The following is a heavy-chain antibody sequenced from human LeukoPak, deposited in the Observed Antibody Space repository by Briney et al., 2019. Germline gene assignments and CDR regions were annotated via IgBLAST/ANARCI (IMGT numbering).Heavy chain of an antibody. V-gene: IGHV1-24*01. J-gene: IGHJ4*02. CDR1: GYTLTELS. CDR3: ATGASSYGSGSYYDLTY. CDR2: FDPEDGET. Sequence: GASVKVSCKVSGYTLTELSMHWVRQAPGKGLEWMGGFDPEDGETIYAQKFQGRVTMTEDTSTDTAYMELSSLRSEDTAVYSCATGASSYGSGSYYDLTYWGQGTLVTVSS. D-gene: IGHD3-10*01.